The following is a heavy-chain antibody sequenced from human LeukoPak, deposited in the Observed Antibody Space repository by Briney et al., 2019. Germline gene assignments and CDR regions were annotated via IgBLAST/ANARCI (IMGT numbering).Heavy chain of an antibody. V-gene: IGHV1-18*01. CDR3: ARDSPDYYDSSGYYWNAFDT. CDR2: ISGYNGNT. J-gene: IGHJ3*02. D-gene: IGHD3-22*01. CDR1: GYTFTSYG. Sequence: GASVKVSCKASGYTFTSYGISWVRQAPGQRLEWMGWISGYNGNTNYAQKLQGRVTMTTDTSTSTAYMELRSLRSDDTAVYYCARDSPDYYDSSGYYWNAFDTWGQGTMVTVSS.